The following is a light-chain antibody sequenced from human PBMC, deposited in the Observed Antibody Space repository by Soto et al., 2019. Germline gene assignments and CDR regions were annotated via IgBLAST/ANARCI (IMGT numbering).Light chain of an antibody. CDR3: QQYNNLPPET. CDR2: GAS. CDR1: QSVSSN. Sequence: EVVMTQTPATLSVSPGERATLSCRASQSVSSNLAWYQQKPGQAPRLLIYGASTRATGIPARFSGSGSGTEFTLTISSLQSEDFAVYYCQQYNNLPPETFGQGTKVDNK. V-gene: IGKV3-15*01. J-gene: IGKJ1*01.